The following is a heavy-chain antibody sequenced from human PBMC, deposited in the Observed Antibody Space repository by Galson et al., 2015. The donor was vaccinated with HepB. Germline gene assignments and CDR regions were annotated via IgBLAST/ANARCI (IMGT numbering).Heavy chain of an antibody. D-gene: IGHD1-26*01. J-gene: IGHJ6*03. CDR2: INAGNGNT. CDR3: ARNARRVGYYYYYMDV. CDR1: GYTFTSYA. V-gene: IGHV1-3*01. Sequence: SVKVSCKASGYTFTSYAMHWVRQAPGQRLEWMGWINAGNGNTKYSQKFQGRVTITRDTSASTAYMELSSLRSEDTAVYYCARNARRVGYYYYYMDVWGKGTTVTVSS.